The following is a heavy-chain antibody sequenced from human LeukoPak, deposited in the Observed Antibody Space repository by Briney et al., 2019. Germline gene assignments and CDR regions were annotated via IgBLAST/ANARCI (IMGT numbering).Heavy chain of an antibody. J-gene: IGHJ5*02. D-gene: IGHD3-10*01. CDR1: GGSISSYY. Sequence: SETLSLTCTVSGGSISSYYWSWIRQPPGKGLEWIGYIHYSGSTNYNPSLKSRVTISGDTSKNQLSLELSSVTSADAGVYYCARGSRSSRCDPWGQGTLDTVCS. CDR2: IHYSGST. V-gene: IGHV4-59*08. CDR3: ARGSRSSRCDP.